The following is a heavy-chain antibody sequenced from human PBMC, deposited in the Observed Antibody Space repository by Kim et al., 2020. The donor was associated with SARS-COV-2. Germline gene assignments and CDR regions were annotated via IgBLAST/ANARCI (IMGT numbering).Heavy chain of an antibody. Sequence: GGSLRLSCAASGFTFSSYEMNWVRQAPGKGLEWVSYISSSGSTIYYADSVKGRFTISRDNAKNSLYLQMNSLRAEDTAVYYCARDSVTTGAFDIWGQGTMVTVSS. CDR2: ISSSGSTI. D-gene: IGHD4-17*01. CDR1: GFTFSSYE. J-gene: IGHJ3*02. V-gene: IGHV3-48*03. CDR3: ARDSVTTGAFDI.